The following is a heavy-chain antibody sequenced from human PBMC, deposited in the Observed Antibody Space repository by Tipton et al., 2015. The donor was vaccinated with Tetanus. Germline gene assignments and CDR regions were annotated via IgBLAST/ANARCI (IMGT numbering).Heavy chain of an antibody. CDR3: ARQKFIGDYVDY. V-gene: IGHV5-51*01. CDR2: IYPGDSDT. D-gene: IGHD2-15*01. CDR1: GYIFNNYW. Sequence: QLVQSGGEVKKPGESLKIFCKGSGYIFNNYWIGWVRQMPGKGLEWMGIIYPGDSDTRYSPSFQGQVTISADKSISAASLQWSSLKASDTAMYYCARQKFIGDYVDYWGQGTLVTVSS. J-gene: IGHJ4*02.